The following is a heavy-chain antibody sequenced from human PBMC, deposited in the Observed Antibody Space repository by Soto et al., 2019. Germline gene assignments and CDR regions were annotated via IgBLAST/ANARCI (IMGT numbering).Heavy chain of an antibody. V-gene: IGHV1-46*01. D-gene: IGHD2-15*01. J-gene: IGHJ4*02. CDR1: GYTFSSYY. Sequence: ASVKVSCKASGYTFSSYYIHWVRQAPGQGLEWLGLITTSGGHAYYAQKFQGRVALTRDTSTSTVYMDLTSLTSEDTAVYYCARGQVVAATSYCDYWGQGNLVTVSS. CDR2: ITTSGGHA. CDR3: ARGQVVAATSYCDY.